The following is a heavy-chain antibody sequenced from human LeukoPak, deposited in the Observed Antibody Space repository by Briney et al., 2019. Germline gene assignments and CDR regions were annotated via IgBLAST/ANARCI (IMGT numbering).Heavy chain of an antibody. D-gene: IGHD5-18*01. J-gene: IGHJ4*02. V-gene: IGHV4-59*08. Sequence: SETLSLTCTVSGGSISSYYWSWIRQPPGKGLEWIGYIYYSGSTNYNPSLKSRVTISVDTSKNQFSLKLSSVTAADTAVYYCARLSGYSYGYPDYFDYWGQGTLVTVSS. CDR2: IYYSGST. CDR1: GGSISSYY. CDR3: ARLSGYSYGYPDYFDY.